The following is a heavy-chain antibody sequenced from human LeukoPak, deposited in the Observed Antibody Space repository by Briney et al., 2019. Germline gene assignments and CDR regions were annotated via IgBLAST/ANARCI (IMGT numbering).Heavy chain of an antibody. D-gene: IGHD6-19*01. Sequence: PSQTLSLTCTVSGGSISSGSYYWSWIRQPAGKGLEWIGNIYRSGSTSYNPSLKSRVTISVDTSKNQFSLKVNSVTAADTAVYYCARRHSSGWFYYWGQGTLVTVSS. J-gene: IGHJ4*02. CDR1: GGSISSGSYY. V-gene: IGHV4-61*09. CDR2: IYRSGST. CDR3: ARRHSSGWFYY.